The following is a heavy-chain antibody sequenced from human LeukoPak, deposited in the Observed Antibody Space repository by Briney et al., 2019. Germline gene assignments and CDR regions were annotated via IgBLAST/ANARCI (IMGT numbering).Heavy chain of an antibody. CDR1: GFTFSSYS. Sequence: GGSLRLSCAASGFTFSSYSMNWVRQAPGKGLEWVSSISSSSSYIYYADSVKGRFTISRDNAKNSLYLQMNSLRAEDTAVYYCARDRDTIFGVVILPPICDYWGQGTLVTVSS. CDR3: ARDRDTIFGVVILPPICDY. V-gene: IGHV3-21*04. J-gene: IGHJ4*02. CDR2: ISSSSSYI. D-gene: IGHD3-3*01.